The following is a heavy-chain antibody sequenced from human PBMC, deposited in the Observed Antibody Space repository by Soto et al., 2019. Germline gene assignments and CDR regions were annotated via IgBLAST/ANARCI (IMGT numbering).Heavy chain of an antibody. Sequence: QVQLQELGPGLVKPSQTLSLTCTVSGGSIRGDGYYWSWPRPHPGKGLEWVGYLNYSGSTYYNPSLKSRVTISVDTSKNQFSLKLSSVTAADTAVYYCARDSALRIAAAGSFGYWGQGNLVNVSS. CDR1: GGSIRGDGYY. J-gene: IGHJ4*02. CDR2: LNYSGST. V-gene: IGHV4-31*03. CDR3: ARDSALRIAAAGSFGY. D-gene: IGHD6-13*01.